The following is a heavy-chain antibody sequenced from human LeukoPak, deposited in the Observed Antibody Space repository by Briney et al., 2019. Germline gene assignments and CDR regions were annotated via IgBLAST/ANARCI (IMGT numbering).Heavy chain of an antibody. CDR1: GGSISSYY. D-gene: IGHD3-22*01. CDR3: ARAHYDSSYYYYGMDV. Sequence: SETLSLTCTVSGGSISSYYWSWIRQPPGKGLEWIGYIYYSGGTNYNPSLKSRVTISVDTSKNQFSLKLSSVTAADTAVYYCARAHYDSSYYYYGMDVWGQGTTVTVSS. V-gene: IGHV4-59*01. J-gene: IGHJ6*02. CDR2: IYYSGGT.